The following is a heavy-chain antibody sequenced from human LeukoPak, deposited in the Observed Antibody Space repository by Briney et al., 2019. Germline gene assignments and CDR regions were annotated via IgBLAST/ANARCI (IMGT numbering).Heavy chain of an antibody. Sequence: SETLSLTCSVSGDSISDYYWSWIRLPPGKGLEWIAYIYYTARTNYNPSLKSRVTISVDTSKNQFSLDLTSVTAADTAVYYCARAYSSGWSHNHWHFDLWGRGTLVTVSS. V-gene: IGHV4-59*01. CDR3: ARAYSSGWSHNHWHFDL. D-gene: IGHD6-19*01. CDR1: GDSISDYY. CDR2: IYYTART. J-gene: IGHJ2*01.